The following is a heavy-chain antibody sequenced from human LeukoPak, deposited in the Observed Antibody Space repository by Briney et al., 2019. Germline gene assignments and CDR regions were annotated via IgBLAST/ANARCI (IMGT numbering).Heavy chain of an antibody. D-gene: IGHD6-19*01. CDR2: ISYDGSNK. CDR1: GFTFSSYG. V-gene: IGHV3-30*18. Sequence: GGSLRLSCAASGFTFSSYGMHWVRQAPGKGLEWVAVISYDGSNKYYTDSAKGRFTISRDNSKNTLYLQMNSLRAEDTAVYYCAKNSRIAVAGNFDYWGQGTLVTVSS. CDR3: AKNSRIAVAGNFDY. J-gene: IGHJ4*02.